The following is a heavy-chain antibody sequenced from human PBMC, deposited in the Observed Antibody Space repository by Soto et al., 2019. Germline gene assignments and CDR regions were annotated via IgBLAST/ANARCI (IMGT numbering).Heavy chain of an antibody. CDR2: ISSSSSYI. CDR1: GFTFSSYS. D-gene: IGHD3-10*01. V-gene: IGHV3-21*01. CDR3: ARDGGTLWFGELVRAFDI. Sequence: EVRLVESGGGLVKPGGSLRLSCAASGFTFSSYSMNWVRQAPGKGLEWVSSISSSSSYIYYADSVKGRFTISRDNAKNSLYLQMNSLRAEDTAVYYCARDGGTLWFGELVRAFDIWGQGTMVTVSS. J-gene: IGHJ3*02.